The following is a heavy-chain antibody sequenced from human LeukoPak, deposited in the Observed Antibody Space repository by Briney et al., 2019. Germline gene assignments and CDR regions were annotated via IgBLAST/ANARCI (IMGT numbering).Heavy chain of an antibody. CDR2: IKQDGSEK. CDR1: GFTFSSYW. V-gene: IGHV3-7*01. CDR3: ARSGGDTYYDFWSGPTDFDY. D-gene: IGHD3-3*01. J-gene: IGHJ4*02. Sequence: GGSLRLSCAASGFTFSSYWMSWVRQAPGKGLEWVAHIKQDGSEKYYVDSVKGRFTISRDNAKNSLYLQMNSLRAEDTAVYYCARSGGDTYYDFWSGPTDFDYWGQGTLVTVSS.